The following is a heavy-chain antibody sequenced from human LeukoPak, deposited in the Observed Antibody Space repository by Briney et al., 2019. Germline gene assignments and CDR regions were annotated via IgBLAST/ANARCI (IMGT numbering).Heavy chain of an antibody. V-gene: IGHV3-30*18. Sequence: EGSLRLSCAASGFTFSSYGMHWVRQAPGKGLEWVAVISYDGSNKYYADSVKGRFTISRDNSKNTLYLQMNSLRAEDTAVYYCAKGKLLDYWGQGTLVTVSS. D-gene: IGHD4-23*01. CDR2: ISYDGSNK. CDR3: AKGKLLDY. J-gene: IGHJ4*02. CDR1: GFTFSSYG.